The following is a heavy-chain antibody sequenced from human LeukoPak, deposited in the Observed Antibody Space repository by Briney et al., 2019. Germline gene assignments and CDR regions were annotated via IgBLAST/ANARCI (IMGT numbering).Heavy chain of an antibody. CDR2: IYHNGRA. CDR3: ARWGPWGYGDYVYLGWFDP. J-gene: IGHJ5*02. V-gene: IGHV4/OR15-8*01. CDR1: GVSITNGYW. D-gene: IGHD4-17*01. Sequence: SETLSLTCVVSGVSITNGYWWYWVRQTPGRGLEWIGEIYHNGRAKYNPSLKSRVTMLVDKSTNQFSLNLNSVTAADTAVYYCARWGPWGYGDYVYLGWFDPWGQGTLVTVSS.